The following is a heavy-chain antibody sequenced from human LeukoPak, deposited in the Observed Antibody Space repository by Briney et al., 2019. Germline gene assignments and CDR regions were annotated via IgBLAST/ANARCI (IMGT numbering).Heavy chain of an antibody. V-gene: IGHV4-34*01. D-gene: IGHD4-17*01. Sequence: PSETLSLTCAVYGGSFSGYYWSWIRQPPGKGLEWIGEINHSGSTNYNSSLKSRVTISVDTSKNQFSLKLSSVTAADTAVYYCAREGSGVTTFNYWGQGTLVTVSS. CDR3: AREGSGVTTFNY. CDR1: GGSFSGYY. CDR2: INHSGST. J-gene: IGHJ4*02.